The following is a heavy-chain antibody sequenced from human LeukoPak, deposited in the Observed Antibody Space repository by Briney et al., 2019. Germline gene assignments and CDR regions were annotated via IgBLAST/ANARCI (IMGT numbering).Heavy chain of an antibody. CDR1: GFTFSSYA. CDR3: AKNQKATYVSWSAEEGYY. V-gene: IGHV3-23*01. D-gene: IGHD3-10*01. J-gene: IGHJ4*02. CDR2: ISGSDGTT. Sequence: GGSLRLSCAASGFTFSSYAMSWVRQAPGKGLEWVSGISGSDGTTYYADSVKGRFTISRDNSKNTLYLQMNSLRAEDTAICFCAKNQKATYVSWSAEEGYYWGQGTLVTVSS.